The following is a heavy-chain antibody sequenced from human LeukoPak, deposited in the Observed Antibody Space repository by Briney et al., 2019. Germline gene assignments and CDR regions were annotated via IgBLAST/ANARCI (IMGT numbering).Heavy chain of an antibody. CDR2: IYAPGGTT. CDR1: GFTVSSNY. CDR3: TTTMVTTSQWYFDL. Sequence: PGGSLRLSCAASGFTVSSNYMSWVRQAPGKGLEWVSVIYAPGGTTYYADSVKGRFTISRDNSKNTLYLQMSSLRAEDTAIYYCTTTMVTTSQWYFDLWGRGTLVTVSS. V-gene: IGHV3-53*01. J-gene: IGHJ2*01. D-gene: IGHD4-17*01.